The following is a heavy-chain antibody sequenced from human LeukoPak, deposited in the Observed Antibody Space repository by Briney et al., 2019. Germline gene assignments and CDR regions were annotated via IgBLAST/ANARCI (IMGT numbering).Heavy chain of an antibody. CDR3: AGRISDFSSDY. CDR1: GGSIISTNW. J-gene: IGHJ4*02. V-gene: IGHV4-4*02. CDR2: IYHSGST. Sequence: SETLSLTCAVSGGSIISTNWWTWVRQPPGKGLEWIGEIYHSGSTNYNPSLKSRATMSVDKSKNQFSLKVSSVTAADTAVYYCAGRISDFSSDYWGQGTLVTVSS. D-gene: IGHD3-3*01.